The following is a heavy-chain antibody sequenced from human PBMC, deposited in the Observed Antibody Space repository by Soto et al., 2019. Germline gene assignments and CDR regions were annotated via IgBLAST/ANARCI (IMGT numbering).Heavy chain of an antibody. V-gene: IGHV3-7*01. Sequence: EVQLVESGGGLVQPGGSLILSCAASGFTFSSYWMSWVRQAPGKGLEWVANIKQDGSEKYYVDSLKGRFTISRDNAKNSLFLQMNSLGAEDTAVYYCAREYYFDSWGQGTLVTVSS. CDR2: IKQDGSEK. CDR3: AREYYFDS. CDR1: GFTFSSYW. J-gene: IGHJ4*02.